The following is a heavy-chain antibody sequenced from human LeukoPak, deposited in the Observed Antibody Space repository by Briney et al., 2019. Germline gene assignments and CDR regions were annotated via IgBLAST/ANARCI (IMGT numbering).Heavy chain of an antibody. CDR3: ARDNYDFWSGYSSNHDAFDI. CDR1: GGSISSYY. D-gene: IGHD3-3*01. Sequence: LSLTCTVSGGSISSYYWSWIRQAPGKGLEWVSYISSSGSTIYYPDSVKGRFTISRDNAKNSLYLQMNSLRAEDTAVYYCARDNYDFWSGYSSNHDAFDIWGQGTMVTVSS. CDR2: ISSSGSTI. V-gene: IGHV3-11*04. J-gene: IGHJ3*02.